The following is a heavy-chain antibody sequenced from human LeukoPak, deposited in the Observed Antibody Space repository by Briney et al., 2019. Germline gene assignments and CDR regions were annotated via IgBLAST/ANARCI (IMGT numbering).Heavy chain of an antibody. J-gene: IGHJ4*02. CDR2: FSAGGGTT. CDR3: AKVQYYDFWSGYVN. D-gene: IGHD3-3*01. Sequence: GGSLRLSCAAAGFTFRSYDMSWVRQAPGKGLEWVSTFSAGGGTTYYADSVKGRFTISRDSSKNTLYLQMNSLRAEDTAVYYCAKVQYYDFWSGYVNWGQGTLVTVSS. CDR1: GFTFRSYD. V-gene: IGHV3-23*01.